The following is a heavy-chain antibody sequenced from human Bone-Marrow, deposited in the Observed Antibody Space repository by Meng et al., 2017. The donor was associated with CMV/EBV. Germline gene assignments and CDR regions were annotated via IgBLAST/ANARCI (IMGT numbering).Heavy chain of an antibody. D-gene: IGHD1-26*01. Sequence: GESLKISCAVSGFPFISYWMHWVRQAPGKGLVWVSRINGDGSSTSYADSVKGRFTISRDNAKNSLYLQMNSLRAEDTAVYYCEAGATTGDYWGQGTLVTVSS. CDR2: INGDGSST. CDR3: EAGATTGDY. CDR1: GFPFISYW. V-gene: IGHV3-74*01. J-gene: IGHJ4*02.